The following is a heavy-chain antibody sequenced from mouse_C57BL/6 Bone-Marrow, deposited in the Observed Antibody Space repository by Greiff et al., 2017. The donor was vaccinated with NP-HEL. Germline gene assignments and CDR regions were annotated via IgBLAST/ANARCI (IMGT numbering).Heavy chain of an antibody. CDR2: ISNGGGST. CDR1: GFTFSDYY. V-gene: IGHV5-12*01. Sequence: EVKLQESGGGLVQPGGSLKLSCAASGFTFSDYYMYWVRQTPEKRLEWVAYISNGGGSTYYPDTVKGRFTISRDNAKNTLYLQMSRLKSEDTAMYYCARGDGYSYYYAMDYWGQGTSVTVSS. J-gene: IGHJ4*01. D-gene: IGHD2-3*01. CDR3: ARGDGYSYYYAMDY.